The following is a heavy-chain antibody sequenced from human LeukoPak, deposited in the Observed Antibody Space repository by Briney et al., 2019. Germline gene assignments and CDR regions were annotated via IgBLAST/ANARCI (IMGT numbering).Heavy chain of an antibody. CDR1: GFTFSSYW. J-gene: IGHJ6*02. V-gene: IGHV3-74*01. CDR2: INSDGSST. CDR3: ARGTLYYYGMDV. Sequence: GGSLRLSCAASGFTFSSYWMHWVRQAPGKGLVWVSRINSDGSSTSYADSVKGRFTISRDNAKNTLYLQMNSLRAEDTAVYYCARGTLYYYGMDVWGQGTTVTVSS.